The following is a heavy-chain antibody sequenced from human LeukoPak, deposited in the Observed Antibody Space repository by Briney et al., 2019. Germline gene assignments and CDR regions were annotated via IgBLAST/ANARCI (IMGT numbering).Heavy chain of an antibody. D-gene: IGHD1-26*01. Sequence: SETLSLTCTVSGGSISSSSYYWGWIRQPPGKGLEWIGSIYHSGSTYYNPSLKSRVTISVDTSKNQFSLKLSSVTAADTAVYYCASVGSGSGAFDIWGQGTMVTVSS. CDR3: ASVGSGSGAFDI. J-gene: IGHJ3*02. CDR2: IYHSGST. V-gene: IGHV4-39*07. CDR1: GGSISSSSYY.